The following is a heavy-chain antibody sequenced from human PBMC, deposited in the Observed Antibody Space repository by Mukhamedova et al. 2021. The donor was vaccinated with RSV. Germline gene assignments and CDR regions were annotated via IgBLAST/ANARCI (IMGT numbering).Heavy chain of an antibody. J-gene: IGHJ4*02. CDR3: ARDKKEELLHFAY. CDR2: INPSGGST. D-gene: IGHD1-26*01. V-gene: IGHV1-46*01. Sequence: VRQAPGQGLEWMGIINPSGGSTSYAQKFQGRVTMTRDTSTSTVYMELSSLRSEDTAVYYCARDKKEELLHFAYWGQGTLVTVSS.